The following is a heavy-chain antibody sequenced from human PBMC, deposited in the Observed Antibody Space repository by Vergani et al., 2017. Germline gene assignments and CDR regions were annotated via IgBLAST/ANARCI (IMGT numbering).Heavy chain of an antibody. CDR1: GFSFSTYW. Sequence: EVQLMESGGGLVQPGGSLRLSCAASGFSFSTYWMSWVRQAPGKGLEWVANIKHDGIEKHYVDSVKGRFTISRDNAKNSLYLQMNSLRAEDTAVYYCARGGGRITIFVVGTDRYDYWGQGTLVTVSS. J-gene: IGHJ4*02. V-gene: IGHV3-7*03. CDR2: IKHDGIEK. D-gene: IGHD3-3*01. CDR3: ARGGGRITIFVVGTDRYDY.